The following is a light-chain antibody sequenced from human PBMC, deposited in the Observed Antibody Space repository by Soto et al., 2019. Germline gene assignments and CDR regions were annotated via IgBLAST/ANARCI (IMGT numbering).Light chain of an antibody. CDR2: DAS. V-gene: IGKV1-17*01. CDR3: QQPNSYPLT. CDR1: QDIRKY. Sequence: IQMTQSPSSLSASVGDRVTITCQATQDIRKYLNWYQQKPGKAPKLLIYDASSLETGVPSRFSGSGSGTEFTLTISSLQPEDFATYYCQQPNSYPLTFGGGTKVDIK. J-gene: IGKJ4*01.